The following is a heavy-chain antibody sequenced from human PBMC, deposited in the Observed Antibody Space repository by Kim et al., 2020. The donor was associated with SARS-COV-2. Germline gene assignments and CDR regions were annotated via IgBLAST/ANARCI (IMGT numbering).Heavy chain of an antibody. CDR1: GFTVSSNY. CDR3: AREQSQGDYYDSSGLHRSWFDP. Sequence: GGSLRLSCAASGFTVSSNYMSWFRQAPGKGLEWVSVIYSGGSTYYADSVKGRFTISRDNSKNTLYLQMNSLRAEDTAVYYCAREQSQGDYYDSSGLHRSWFDPWGQGTLVTVSS. D-gene: IGHD3-22*01. CDR2: IYSGGST. V-gene: IGHV3-53*01. J-gene: IGHJ5*02.